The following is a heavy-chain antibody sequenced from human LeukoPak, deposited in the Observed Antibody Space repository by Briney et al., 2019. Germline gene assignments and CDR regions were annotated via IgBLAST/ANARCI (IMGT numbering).Heavy chain of an antibody. J-gene: IGHJ4*02. V-gene: IGHV3-21*01. Sequence: GGSLRLSCAASGFTFTTYTYSMDWVRQAPGKGLECVSSITSGSTYMYYADSVKGRFTISRDNAKNTVYLQMNSLTAEDTAVYYCVRGGYHGYYVDYWGQGTLVTVSS. CDR1: GFTFTTYTYS. CDR2: ITSGSTYM. CDR3: VRGGYHGYYVDY. D-gene: IGHD5-12*01.